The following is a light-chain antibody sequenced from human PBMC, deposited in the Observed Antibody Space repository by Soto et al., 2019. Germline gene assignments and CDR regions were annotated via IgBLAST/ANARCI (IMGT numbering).Light chain of an antibody. CDR1: SSNIGTYY. J-gene: IGLJ2*01. V-gene: IGLV1-51*01. CDR3: GTWDSSRSAVV. CDR2: DNN. Sequence: QSVLTQPPSVSAAPGQKVTISCSGSSSNIGTYYVSWYQHVPGTAPKLLIYDNNERPSGIPDRFSGSKSGTSATLGITGLQTGDEADYHCGTWDSSRSAVVFGGGTKVTVL.